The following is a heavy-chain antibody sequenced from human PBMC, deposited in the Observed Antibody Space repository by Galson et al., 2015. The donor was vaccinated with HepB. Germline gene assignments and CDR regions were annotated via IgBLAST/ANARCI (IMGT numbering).Heavy chain of an antibody. V-gene: IGHV3-11*01. D-gene: IGHD3-3*01. CDR2: VSGRDSTT. Sequence: SLRLSCAVSGFTISDNYMSWLRQAPGKGLEWVSYVSGRDSTTHYADSVQGRFTISRDNARNSLYLQMTSLRAEDTALYYCARVERIEAGDFWSGYSYYYYMDVWGKGTSVTVSS. J-gene: IGHJ6*03. CDR1: GFTISDNY. CDR3: ARVERIEAGDFWSGYSYYYYMDV.